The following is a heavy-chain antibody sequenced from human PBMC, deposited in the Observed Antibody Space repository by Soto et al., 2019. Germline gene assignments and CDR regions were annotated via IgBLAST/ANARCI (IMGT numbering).Heavy chain of an antibody. D-gene: IGHD2-21*02. Sequence: EVQLLESGGGLVQPGRSLRLSCAASGFTFSKYLVSWVRQAPGKGLEWVSSMSGSGGSTYYADSVKGRFTISRDDSKNTLYLQMNSLRAEDTAVYYCAKDCGGDCEGFDYWGQGALVTVSS. V-gene: IGHV3-23*01. CDR2: MSGSGGST. J-gene: IGHJ4*02. CDR1: GFTFSKYL. CDR3: AKDCGGDCEGFDY.